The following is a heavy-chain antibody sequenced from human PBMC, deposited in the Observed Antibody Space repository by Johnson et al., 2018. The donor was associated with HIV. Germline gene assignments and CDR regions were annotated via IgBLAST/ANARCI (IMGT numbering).Heavy chain of an antibody. CDR1: EFTFSSYG. CDR2: TSYDGSNK. D-gene: IGHD1-20*01. CDR3: AKGGYNWKFDGCDI. J-gene: IGHJ3*02. V-gene: IGHV3-30*18. Sequence: QVQLVESGGGVVQPGRSLRLSCAASEFTFSSYGMHWVRQAPGKGLEWVAVTSYDGSNKYYADSVKGRFTISRDNSKNTLYLQMNSLRAEDTAVDYCAKGGYNWKFDGCDIWGQGTMVTVSS.